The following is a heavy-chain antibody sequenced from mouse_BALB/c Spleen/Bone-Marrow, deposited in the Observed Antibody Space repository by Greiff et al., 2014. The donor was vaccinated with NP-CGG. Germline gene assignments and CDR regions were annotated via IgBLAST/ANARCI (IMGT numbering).Heavy chain of an antibody. D-gene: IGHD1-1*01. CDR3: SLLGDY. Sequence: VKLQESGAELVKPGASVKLSCKASGYTFTRYYMYWVKQRPGQGLEWIGGINPYNGGTHFNEKFKGKATLTVDKSSSTAYMQLNSMTSEDSAVYYCSLLGDYWGQGTTLTVSS. CDR1: GYTFTRYY. J-gene: IGHJ2*01. V-gene: IGHV1-53*01. CDR2: INPYNGGT.